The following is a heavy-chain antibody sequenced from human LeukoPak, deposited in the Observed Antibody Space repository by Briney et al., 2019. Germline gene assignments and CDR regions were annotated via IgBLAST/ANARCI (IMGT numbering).Heavy chain of an antibody. D-gene: IGHD6-25*01. CDR3: AKEVKAATNWFDP. Sequence: GGSLRLSCAAFGFTFSSHAMSWVRQAPGKGLEWVSAISFSGTNTYYADSVKGRFTISRDNLKNTLYLQMNSLGAEDTAVYFCAKEVKAATNWFDPWGQGTLVTVSS. CDR1: GFTFSSHA. CDR2: ISFSGTNT. V-gene: IGHV3-23*01. J-gene: IGHJ5*02.